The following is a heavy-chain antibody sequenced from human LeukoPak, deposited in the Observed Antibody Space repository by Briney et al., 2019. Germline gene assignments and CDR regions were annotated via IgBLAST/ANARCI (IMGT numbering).Heavy chain of an antibody. CDR3: ARGGPVLPYWFDP. CDR1: GFSFSTYA. V-gene: IGHV3-30-3*01. J-gene: IGHJ5*02. CDR2: VGYDGGKK. D-gene: IGHD3-10*01. Sequence: GGSLRLSCSASGFSFSTYAMHWVRLAPGKGLDWVAVVGYDGGKKYYSDSVKGRFTISRDNSKDIVYLSMTSLRAEDTAVYYCARGGPVLPYWFDPWGQGTLVTVSS.